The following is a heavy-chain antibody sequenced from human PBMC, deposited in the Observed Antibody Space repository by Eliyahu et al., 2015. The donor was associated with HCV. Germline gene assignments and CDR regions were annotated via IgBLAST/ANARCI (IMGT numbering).Heavy chain of an antibody. CDR3: ARYGAPTLGGNWFDL. CDR1: GYTFYGYW. J-gene: IGHJ5*02. V-gene: IGHV5-51*01. CDR2: IYPDDSQT. Sequence: EVQLVQSGAEVKMSGESLKISCKGSGYTFYGYWIAWVRQTSGKGLEWMGIIYPDDSQTKYSPSFQGQVTFSADKSIDTVYLQMSSLKASDTAIYYCARYGAPTLGGNWFDLWGQGTLVTVSS. D-gene: IGHD3-16*01.